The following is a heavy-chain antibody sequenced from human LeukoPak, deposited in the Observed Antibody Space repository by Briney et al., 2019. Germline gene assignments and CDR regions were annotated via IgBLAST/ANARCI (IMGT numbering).Heavy chain of an antibody. D-gene: IGHD1-20*01. Sequence: PGGSLRLSCEASGITFNIYCMHWVRQAPGKGLVWVSRINPDGTQTDYADSVKGRFTISRDNAKSTLYLQMNSLRVEDAAVCFCVNHNCKDSFVGGGQGTLVTVST. CDR3: VNHNCKDSFVG. CDR2: INPDGTQT. V-gene: IGHV3-74*01. J-gene: IGHJ4*02. CDR1: GITFNIYC.